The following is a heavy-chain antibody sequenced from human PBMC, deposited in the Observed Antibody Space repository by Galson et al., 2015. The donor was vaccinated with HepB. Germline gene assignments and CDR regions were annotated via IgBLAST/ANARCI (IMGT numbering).Heavy chain of an antibody. V-gene: IGHV3-23*01. Sequence: SLRLSCAASGFTFEDYAMHWVRQAPGKGLEWVSAISGSGGSTYYADSVKGRFTISRDNSKNTLYLQMNSLRAEDTAVYYCAKDATAGMDVWGQGTTVTVSS. D-gene: IGHD2-15*01. CDR2: ISGSGGST. CDR3: AKDATAGMDV. CDR1: GFTFEDYA. J-gene: IGHJ6*02.